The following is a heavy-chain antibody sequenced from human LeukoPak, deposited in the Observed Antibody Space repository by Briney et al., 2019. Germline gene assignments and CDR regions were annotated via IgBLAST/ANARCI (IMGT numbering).Heavy chain of an antibody. Sequence: GGSLRLSCAASGFTFSSYAMHWVRQAPGKGLEWVAVISYDGSNKYYADSVKGRFTISRDNSKNTLCLQMNSLRAEDTAVYYCAKDLHWGSLGYFDYWGQGTLVTVSS. D-gene: IGHD7-27*01. CDR3: AKDLHWGSLGYFDY. V-gene: IGHV3-30-3*01. CDR2: ISYDGSNK. CDR1: GFTFSSYA. J-gene: IGHJ4*02.